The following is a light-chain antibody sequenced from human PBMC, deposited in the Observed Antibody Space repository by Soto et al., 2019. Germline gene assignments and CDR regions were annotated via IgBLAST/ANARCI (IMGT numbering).Light chain of an antibody. CDR2: EVV. CDR3: QSCDSGLAGWV. V-gene: IGLV2-8*01. J-gene: IGLJ3*02. CDR1: KNDIGVYDF. Sequence: QSALTQPPSASGSPGQSVTISCTGTKNDIGVYDFVSWYQHHPGKAPRLIIYEVVQRPSGVPDRFSGSKSGNTASLTVSGLQAADEADYYCQSCDSGLAGWVFGGGTKLTVL.